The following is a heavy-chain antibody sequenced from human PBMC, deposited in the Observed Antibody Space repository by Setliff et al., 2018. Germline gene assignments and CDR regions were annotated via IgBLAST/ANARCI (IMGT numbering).Heavy chain of an antibody. CDR3: ARVARKSRPLSYFDK. J-gene: IGHJ4*02. CDR2: INPLSTAT. CDR1: GYTFTDYY. V-gene: IGHV1-2*02. Sequence: ASVKVSCKASGYTFTDYYIHWVRQAPGQGLEWMGWINPLSTATKYAQRFQDRVAMTRDTSMNTAYMELMRLTSDDTALYYCARVARKSRPLSYFDKWGQGTLVTVSS. D-gene: IGHD5-12*01.